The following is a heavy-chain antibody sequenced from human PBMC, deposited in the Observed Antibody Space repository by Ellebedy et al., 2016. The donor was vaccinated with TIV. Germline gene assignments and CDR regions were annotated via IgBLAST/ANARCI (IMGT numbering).Heavy chain of an antibody. CDR1: GGSFSDYY. Sequence: GSLRLSCAVYGGSFSDYYWSWIRRPPGKGLEWIGEINHSGSTNYNPSLKSRVTISVDTSKNQFSLKLSSVTAADTAVFYCARRVTTTIRANWYFDLWGRGTLVTVSS. J-gene: IGHJ2*01. V-gene: IGHV4-34*01. CDR2: INHSGST. CDR3: ARRVTTTIRANWYFDL. D-gene: IGHD4-17*01.